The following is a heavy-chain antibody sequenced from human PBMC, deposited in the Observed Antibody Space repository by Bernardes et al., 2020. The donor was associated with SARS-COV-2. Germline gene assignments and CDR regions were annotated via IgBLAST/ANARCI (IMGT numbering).Heavy chain of an antibody. D-gene: IGHD2-15*01. CDR1: GFTFDNYA. CDR3: AKERGFSWELRYHYGMDV. CDR2: IGGSGGNT. Sequence: GRSLRLSCAASGFTFDNYAMNWVRQAPGKGLEWVSAIGGSGGNTYYADSVKGRFTISRDNSNNTVYLEMNGLRAEDTALYYCAKERGFSWELRYHYGMDVWGQGTTVTVSS. J-gene: IGHJ6*02. V-gene: IGHV3-23*01.